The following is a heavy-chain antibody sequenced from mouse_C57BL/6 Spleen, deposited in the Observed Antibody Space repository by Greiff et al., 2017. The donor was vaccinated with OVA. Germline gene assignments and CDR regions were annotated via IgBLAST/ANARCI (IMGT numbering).Heavy chain of an antibody. CDR3: ARTGTVDAMDY. D-gene: IGHD4-1*01. J-gene: IGHJ4*01. Sequence: EVQLQQSGPELVKPGASVKISCKASGYTFTDYYMNWVKQSHGKSLEWIGDINPNNGGTSYNQKFKGKATLTVDKSSSTAYMELRSLTSEDSAVYYCARTGTVDAMDYWGQGTSVTVSS. CDR2: INPNNGGT. CDR1: GYTFTDYY. V-gene: IGHV1-26*01.